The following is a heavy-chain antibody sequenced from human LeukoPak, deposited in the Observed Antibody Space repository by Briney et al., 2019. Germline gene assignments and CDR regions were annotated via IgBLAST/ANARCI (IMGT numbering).Heavy chain of an antibody. CDR3: AKDIRSSGSYYYFDY. Sequence: GGSLRLSCAASGFTFDDYAMHWVRQAPGKGLEWVSGISWNGGSIGYADSVKGRFTISRDNAKNFLYLQMNSLRAEDTALYYCAKDIRSSGSYYYFDYWGQGTPVTVPS. V-gene: IGHV3-9*01. CDR2: ISWNGGSI. J-gene: IGHJ4*02. CDR1: GFTFDDYA. D-gene: IGHD3-22*01.